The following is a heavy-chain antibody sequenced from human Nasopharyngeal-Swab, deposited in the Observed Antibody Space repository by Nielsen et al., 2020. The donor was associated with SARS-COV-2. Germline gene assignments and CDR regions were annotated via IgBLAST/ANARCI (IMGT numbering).Heavy chain of an antibody. CDR1: GGTFTSYY. J-gene: IGHJ6*02. CDR2: INPTDGST. V-gene: IGHV1-46*01. CDR3: ARVLPFRITGTSGMDV. Sequence: AAVKVSCKASGGTFTSYYLHWVRQAPGQGLEWMGIINPTDGSTSYAQKFEGRVTMTRVTSTSTVYMELNSLRSEDTAVYYCARVLPFRITGTSGMDVWGQGTTVTVSS. D-gene: IGHD1-7*01.